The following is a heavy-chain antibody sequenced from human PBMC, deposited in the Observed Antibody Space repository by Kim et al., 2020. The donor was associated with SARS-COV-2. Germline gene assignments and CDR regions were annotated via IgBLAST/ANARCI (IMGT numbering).Heavy chain of an antibody. V-gene: IGHV3-23*01. Sequence: GGSLRLSCAASGFTFINYAMAWVRQAPGKGLEWVSSINGGNDGNTYYADAVKGRFTISRDNSKNTLYLQMNSLRAEDTAVYYCAKDRNKYYSRGFDYWGQGTQLTVFS. J-gene: IGHJ4*02. CDR2: INGGNDGNT. D-gene: IGHD1-26*01. CDR3: AKDRNKYYSRGFDY. CDR1: GFTFINYA.